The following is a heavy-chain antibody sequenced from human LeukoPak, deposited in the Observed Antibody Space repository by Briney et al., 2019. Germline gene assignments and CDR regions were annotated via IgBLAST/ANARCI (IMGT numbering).Heavy chain of an antibody. D-gene: IGHD6-13*01. CDR1: GFTFSSYA. Sequence: PGGSLRLSCAPSGFTFSSYAMIWVRQAPGKGLEWVSAISGSGGSTYYADSVKGRFTISRDNSKNTPYLQMNSLRAEDTAVYYCAKGGGGYSSSWYANRLLDYWGQGTLVTVSS. J-gene: IGHJ4*02. V-gene: IGHV3-23*01. CDR3: AKGGGGYSSSWYANRLLDY. CDR2: ISGSGGST.